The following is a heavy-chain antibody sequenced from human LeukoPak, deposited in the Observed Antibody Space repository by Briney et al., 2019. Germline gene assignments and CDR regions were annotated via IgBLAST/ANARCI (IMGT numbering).Heavy chain of an antibody. Sequence: GGSLRLSCAASGFTFSSYAMSWVRQAPGKGLEWVANIKQDGTEEYYVDSVRGRFSISKDNAKNSLYLQMNSLRAEDTAVYYCARDHWSPPSYWGQGTLVTVSS. D-gene: IGHD2-8*02. CDR3: ARDHWSPPSY. CDR1: GFTFSSYA. CDR2: IKQDGTEE. V-gene: IGHV3-7*03. J-gene: IGHJ4*02.